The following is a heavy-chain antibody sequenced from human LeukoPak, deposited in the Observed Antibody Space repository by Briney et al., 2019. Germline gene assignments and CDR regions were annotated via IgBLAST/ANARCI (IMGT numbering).Heavy chain of an antibody. CDR2: ISAYNGNT. Sequence: EASVKVSCKASGYTFTSYGISWVRQAPGQGLEWMGWISAYNGNTNYAQKLQGRVTMTTDTSTSTAYMELRSLRSDDTAVYYCARVYYDILTGYLPEDYWGQGTLVTVSS. J-gene: IGHJ4*02. CDR1: GYTFTSYG. D-gene: IGHD3-9*01. V-gene: IGHV1-18*01. CDR3: ARVYYDILTGYLPEDY.